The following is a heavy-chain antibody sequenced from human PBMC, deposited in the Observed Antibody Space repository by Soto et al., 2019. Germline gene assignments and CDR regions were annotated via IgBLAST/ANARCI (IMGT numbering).Heavy chain of an antibody. CDR3: ARESRDCSGGSCYFLPGIDY. Sequence: QVQLVQSGAEVKKPGSSVKVSCKASGGTFSSYAISWVRQAPGQGLEWMGGIIPIFGTANYAQKFQGRVTITADESMSTAYMELSSLRSEDTAVYYCARESRDCSGGSCYFLPGIDYWGQGTLVTVSS. J-gene: IGHJ4*02. D-gene: IGHD2-15*01. V-gene: IGHV1-69*12. CDR1: GGTFSSYA. CDR2: IIPIFGTA.